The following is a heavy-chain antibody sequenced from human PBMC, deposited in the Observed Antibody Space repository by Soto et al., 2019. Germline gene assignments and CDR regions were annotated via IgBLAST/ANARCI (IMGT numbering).Heavy chain of an antibody. D-gene: IGHD5-18*01. CDR2: ISWNSATI. V-gene: IGHV3-9*01. CDR3: AKDQYSYGYGEDSFDC. J-gene: IGHJ4*02. CDR1: GFSFDEYA. Sequence: VQLVESGGGSVQPGRSLRLSCSASGFSFDEYALHWVRQTPGKGLEWVSGISWNSATIEFADSVKGRFNISRDNAKNSLYLQMNSLTTEDTAIYYCAKDQYSYGYGEDSFDCWGQGTLVTVSS.